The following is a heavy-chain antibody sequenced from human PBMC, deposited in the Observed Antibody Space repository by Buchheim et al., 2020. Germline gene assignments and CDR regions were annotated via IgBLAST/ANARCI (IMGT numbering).Heavy chain of an antibody. CDR1: GGTFSSYA. Sequence: QVQLVQSGAEVKKPGSSVKVSCKASGGTFSSYAISWVRQAPGQGLEWMGRIITILGIANYAQNFQGRVTITADKSTSTAYIELSSLRSEYTAVYYYARSRWELLIFDYWGQGTL. CDR2: IITILGIA. D-gene: IGHD1-26*01. CDR3: ARSRWELLIFDY. J-gene: IGHJ4*02. V-gene: IGHV1-69*04.